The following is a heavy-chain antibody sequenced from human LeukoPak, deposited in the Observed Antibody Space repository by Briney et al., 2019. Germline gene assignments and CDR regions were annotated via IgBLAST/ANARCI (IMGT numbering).Heavy chain of an antibody. CDR2: ISYDGSNK. D-gene: IGHD2-15*01. CDR3: ARSTIVVVVAPHFDY. V-gene: IGHV3-30-3*01. J-gene: IGHJ4*02. CDR1: GFTFSSYA. Sequence: PSESLRLSCAASGFTFSSYAMHWVRQAPGKGLEWVGVISYDGSNKYYADSVKSRFTISIDNSKNKLYLKMNTLRAEDTAVYYCARSTIVVVVAPHFDYWGQGTLVTVSS.